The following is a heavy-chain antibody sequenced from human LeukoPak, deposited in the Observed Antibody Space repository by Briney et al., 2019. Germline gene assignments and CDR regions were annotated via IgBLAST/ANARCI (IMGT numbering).Heavy chain of an antibody. D-gene: IGHD6-19*01. CDR1: GYTFTSYG. CDR2: ISAYNGNT. Sequence: ASVKVSCKASGYTFTSYGISWVRQAPGQGLEWMGWISAYNGNTNYAQKLQGRVTMTTDTSTSTAYMELRSLRSDDTAVYYCAKNRQQWLVRPANFDYWGQGILVAVSS. CDR3: AKNRQQWLVRPANFDY. V-gene: IGHV1-18*01. J-gene: IGHJ4*02.